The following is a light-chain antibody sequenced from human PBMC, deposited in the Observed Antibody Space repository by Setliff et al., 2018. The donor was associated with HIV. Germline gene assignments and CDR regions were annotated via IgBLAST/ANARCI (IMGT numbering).Light chain of an antibody. CDR3: CSYAGSSTPYV. V-gene: IGLV2-23*01. CDR2: EGS. J-gene: IGLJ1*01. Sequence: QSALTQPASVSGSPGQSITISCTGTSRDVGGYNYVSWYQQHPGKAPKLMIYEGSKRPSGVSNRFSGSKSGNTASLTISGLQAEDEADYYCCSYAGSSTPYVFGTGTKVT. CDR1: SRDVGGYNY.